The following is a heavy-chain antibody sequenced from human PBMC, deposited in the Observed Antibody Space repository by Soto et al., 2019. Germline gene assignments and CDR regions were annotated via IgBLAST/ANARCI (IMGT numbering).Heavy chain of an antibody. Sequence: EVLLLDSGGGLVQPGGSLRLSCAASGFTFSSYAMSWVRQAPGKGLEWVSGVSGSGGSTHYADSVKGRFTISRDNSKKMLYLQMNSLRAEDTAVYYCARPEGYCTSSSCIGWFDPWGQGTLVTVSS. J-gene: IGHJ5*02. D-gene: IGHD2-2*01. CDR3: ARPEGYCTSSSCIGWFDP. V-gene: IGHV3-23*01. CDR1: GFTFSSYA. CDR2: VSGSGGST.